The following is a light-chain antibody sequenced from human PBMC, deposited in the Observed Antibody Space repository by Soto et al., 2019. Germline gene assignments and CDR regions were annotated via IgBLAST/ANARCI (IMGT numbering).Light chain of an antibody. CDR2: EVS. CDR1: SSDVGGYNY. Sequence: QSALTQPASVSGSPGQSITISCTGTSSDVGGYNYVSWYQQHPGKAPKLIIYEVSHRPSGVSNRFSGSKSGDTASLTISGLQAEDEADYYCQSYDSSLSGWVFGGGTKVTVL. CDR3: QSYDSSLSGWV. J-gene: IGLJ3*02. V-gene: IGLV2-14*01.